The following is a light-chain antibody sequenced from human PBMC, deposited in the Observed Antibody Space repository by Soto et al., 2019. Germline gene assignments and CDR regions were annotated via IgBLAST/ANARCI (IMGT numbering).Light chain of an antibody. CDR2: GAS. J-gene: IGKJ3*01. CDR1: QGISGY. V-gene: IGKV1-27*01. CDR3: QKYDSSPFT. Sequence: DIQMTQSPSSLSASVGDRVTITCRASQGISGYLAWYQQKPGKFPKLLIYGASTLQSGVPSRFSGSGSGTHFTLTIDSLQPEDVAAYYFQKYDSSPFTFGPGTKVEIK.